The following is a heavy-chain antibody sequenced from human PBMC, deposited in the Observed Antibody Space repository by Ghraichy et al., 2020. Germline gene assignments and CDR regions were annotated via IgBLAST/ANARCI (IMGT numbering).Heavy chain of an antibody. CDR2: ISAYSGNT. Sequence: ASVKVSCKASGHTLKRYGISWVRQAPGQGLQWMGWISAYSGNTKYARQFQGRATMTTDTSTGTAYMELGSLTSDDTAMYYCASFTKISENYYFAMDVWGQGTPVTVS. V-gene: IGHV1-18*01. J-gene: IGHJ6*02. CDR1: GHTLKRYG. D-gene: IGHD3-3*01. CDR3: ASFTKISENYYFAMDV.